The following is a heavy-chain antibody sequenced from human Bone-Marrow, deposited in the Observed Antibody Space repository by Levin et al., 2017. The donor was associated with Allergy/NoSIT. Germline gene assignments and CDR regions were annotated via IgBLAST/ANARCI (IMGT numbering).Heavy chain of an antibody. CDR3: ARQDRVRGVIQPFDY. Sequence: SETLSLTCSVSGASISSYYWSWIRQPPGKGLEWIGYISNSGSTNYKPSLQRRVTISADTSKNEISLSLSSVTAEDPALYYCARQDRVRGVIQPFDYWGQGTLVTVSS. D-gene: IGHD3-10*01. CDR1: GASISSYY. J-gene: IGHJ4*02. CDR2: ISNSGST. V-gene: IGHV4-59*08.